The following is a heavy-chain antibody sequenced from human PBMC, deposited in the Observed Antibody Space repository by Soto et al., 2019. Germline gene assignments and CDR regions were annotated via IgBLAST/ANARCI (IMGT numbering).Heavy chain of an antibody. D-gene: IGHD6-19*01. CDR3: TRARWAGTSDAFDI. V-gene: IGHV1-2*02. CDR1: GYTFTDYY. J-gene: IGHJ3*02. CDR2: INPNTGGT. Sequence: QVQLVQSGPEVKKFGASVKVSCKASGYTFTDYYLHWVRQAPGQGLECLRWINPNTGGTDSAQKFQGRVTMTRDTSIRIAYMELSRLRSDDTAMYYCTRARWAGTSDAFDIWGQGTMVTVS.